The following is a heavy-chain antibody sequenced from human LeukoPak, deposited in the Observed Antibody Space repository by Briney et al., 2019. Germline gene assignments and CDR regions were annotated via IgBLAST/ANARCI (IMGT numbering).Heavy chain of an antibody. D-gene: IGHD3-16*01. V-gene: IGHV3-74*01. Sequence: GGSLRLSCAASGFTFRSNWMHWVRQPPGKGLVWVSLINSDGSSTTYADSVRGRFTISRDNAKNTLYLQMNSLRAEDTAVYYCARTLADAFDIWGQGKIVTVSS. J-gene: IGHJ3*02. CDR1: GFTFRSNW. CDR2: INSDGSST. CDR3: ARTLADAFDI.